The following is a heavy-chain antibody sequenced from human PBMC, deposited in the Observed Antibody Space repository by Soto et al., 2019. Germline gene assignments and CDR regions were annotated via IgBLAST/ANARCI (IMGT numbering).Heavy chain of an antibody. J-gene: IGHJ6*02. V-gene: IGHV1-18*04. Sequence: QGQLVQSGAEVKKPGDSVKVSCKASGYTFTSYGISWVRQAPGQGLEWMGWISAKKGNTKYAQKFQGRVTMTTDTSKNKPYMELRNLRSDNNAVYYSAREILPPAFYYRRMDVWGQGTTVTVSS. D-gene: IGHD2-15*01. CDR1: GYTFTSYG. CDR2: ISAKKGNT. CDR3: AREILPPAFYYRRMDV.